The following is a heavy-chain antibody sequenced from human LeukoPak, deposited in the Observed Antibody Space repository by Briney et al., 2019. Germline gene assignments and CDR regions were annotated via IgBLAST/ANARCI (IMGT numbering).Heavy chain of an antibody. D-gene: IGHD6-19*01. CDR2: IKQDGSEK. CDR1: GFTFSSYW. V-gene: IGHV3-7*01. J-gene: IGHJ4*02. CDR3: ARVLAVAGTTNFDY. Sequence: GGSLRLSCAASGFTFSSYWMSWVRQAPGKGLEWVANIKQDGSEKYYVDSVKGRFTISRDNAKNSPYLQMNSLRAEDTAVYYCARVLAVAGTTNFDYWGQGTLVTVSS.